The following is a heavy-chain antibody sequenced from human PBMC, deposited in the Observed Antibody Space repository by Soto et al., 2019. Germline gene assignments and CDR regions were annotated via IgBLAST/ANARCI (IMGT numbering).Heavy chain of an antibody. CDR1: GFTFSSYG. Sequence: PGGSLRLSCAASGFTFSSYGMHWVRQAPCKGLEWVAVIWYDGSNKYYADSVKGRFTISRDNSKNTLYLQMNSLRAEDTAVYYCARASMVRGDHYYGMDVWGQGTTVTVSS. J-gene: IGHJ6*02. CDR3: ARASMVRGDHYYGMDV. V-gene: IGHV3-33*01. CDR2: IWYDGSNK. D-gene: IGHD3-10*01.